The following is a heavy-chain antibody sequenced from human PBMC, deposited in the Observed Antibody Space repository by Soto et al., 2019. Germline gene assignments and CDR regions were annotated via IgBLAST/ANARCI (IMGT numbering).Heavy chain of an antibody. J-gene: IGHJ6*03. CDR2: INHSGST. CDR1: GGSFSGYY. V-gene: IGHV4-34*01. D-gene: IGHD3-16*02. CDR3: ARAAYDYMWGSYRYPLYYMDV. Sequence: SETLSLTCAVYGGSFSGYYWSWIRQPPGKGLEWIGEINHSGSTNYNPSLKSRVTISVDTSKNQFSLKLSSVTAADTAVYYCARAAYDYMWGSYRYPLYYMDVWGKGTTVTVAS.